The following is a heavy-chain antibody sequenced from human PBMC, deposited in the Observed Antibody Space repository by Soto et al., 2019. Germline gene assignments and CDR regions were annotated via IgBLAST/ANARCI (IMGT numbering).Heavy chain of an antibody. J-gene: IGHJ5*02. D-gene: IGHD3-10*01. Sequence: SETLSLTCTVSGGSISNSSYYWAWIRQPPGKGLEWIGSMYYSGSTHYNPSLKSRVTISGDTPKNQFSLRLTSVTAADTAVYYCARQVRGVVWFDPWGQGTLVTVSS. V-gene: IGHV4-39*01. CDR1: GGSISNSSYY. CDR3: ARQVRGVVWFDP. CDR2: MYYSGST.